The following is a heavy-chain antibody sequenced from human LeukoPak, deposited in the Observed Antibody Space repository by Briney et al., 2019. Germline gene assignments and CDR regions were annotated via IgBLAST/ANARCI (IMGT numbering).Heavy chain of an antibody. Sequence: ASVKVSCKASGYTFTSYYMHWVRQAPGQGLEWMGIINPSGGSTSYAQKFQGRVTMTRDTSTSTVYMELCSLRSEDTAVYYCARDLGYCTNGVCYDLYYWGQGTLVTVSS. D-gene: IGHD2-8*01. CDR1: GYTFTSYY. CDR2: INPSGGST. J-gene: IGHJ4*02. V-gene: IGHV1-46*01. CDR3: ARDLGYCTNGVCYDLYY.